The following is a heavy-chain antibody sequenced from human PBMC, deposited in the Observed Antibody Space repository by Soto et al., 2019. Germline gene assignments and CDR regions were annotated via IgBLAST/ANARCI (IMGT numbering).Heavy chain of an antibody. Sequence: GESLKISCRTSGYKFTSYWIAWVRQMPGKGLEWMGIIFPSDSDTRYSPSFQGQVTISADRSTSTVFLQWASLKASDTAVYFCARKDKSGYFNWFDPWGQGTLVTVS. J-gene: IGHJ5*02. V-gene: IGHV5-51*01. CDR2: IFPSDSDT. D-gene: IGHD3-22*01. CDR1: GYKFTSYW. CDR3: ARKDKSGYFNWFDP.